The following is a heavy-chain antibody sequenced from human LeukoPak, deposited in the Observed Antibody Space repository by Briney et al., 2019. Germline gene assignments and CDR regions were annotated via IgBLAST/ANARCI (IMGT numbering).Heavy chain of an antibody. Sequence: GGSLRLSCAASGFTFSSYSMNWVRQAPGKGLEWVSYISSSSSIYYADSVKGRFTISRDNAKNSLYLQMNSLRDEHTAVYYCARDRDTAMAFSTPWGQGTLVTVSS. CDR2: ISSSSSI. CDR1: GFTFSSYS. J-gene: IGHJ5*02. V-gene: IGHV3-48*02. CDR3: ARDRDTAMAFSTP. D-gene: IGHD5-18*01.